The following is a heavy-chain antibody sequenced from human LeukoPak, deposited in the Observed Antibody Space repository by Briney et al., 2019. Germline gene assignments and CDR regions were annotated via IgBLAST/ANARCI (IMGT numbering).Heavy chain of an antibody. J-gene: IGHJ5*02. D-gene: IGHD3-9*01. V-gene: IGHV3-30*18. Sequence: PGGSLRLSCAASGFTFSSYGMHWVRQAPGKGLEWVAVISYDGSNKYYADSVKGRFTISRDNSKNTLYLQMNSLRAEDTALYHSANGIRYFDWLSHWGQGTLVTVSS. CDR2: ISYDGSNK. CDR3: ANGIRYFDWLSH. CDR1: GFTFSSYG.